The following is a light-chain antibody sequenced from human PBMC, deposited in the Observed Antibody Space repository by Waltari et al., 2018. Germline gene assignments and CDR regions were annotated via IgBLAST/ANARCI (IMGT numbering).Light chain of an antibody. CDR3: HKYNSAPRT. V-gene: IGKV1-27*01. CDR2: AAS. CDR1: QGINNY. Sequence: DIQMTQSPSSLSASVGDRVTLTCRASQGINNYLAWYQQKPGKVPKLLIYAASTLQSGVPSRFSGSASGTDFTLTISDLQPEDVATYYCHKYNSAPRTFGQGTKVEIK. J-gene: IGKJ1*01.